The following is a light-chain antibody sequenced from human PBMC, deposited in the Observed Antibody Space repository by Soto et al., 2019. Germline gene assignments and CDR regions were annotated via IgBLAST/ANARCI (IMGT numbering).Light chain of an antibody. CDR3: QQYAVSPIT. CDR2: AAS. V-gene: IGKV3-20*01. CDR1: HTVSKNY. J-gene: IGKJ5*01. Sequence: IVLTQSPVTLSFSPCEVATLSCSSSHTVSKNYLAWYHQKPGQAPRLLIYAASTRATGIPDRFSGSGSGTDFTLTISRLEPEDFAVFYCQQYAVSPITFGQGTRLEIK.